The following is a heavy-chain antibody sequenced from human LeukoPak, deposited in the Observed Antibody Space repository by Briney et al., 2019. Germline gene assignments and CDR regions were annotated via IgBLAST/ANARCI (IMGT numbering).Heavy chain of an antibody. CDR1: GFTFSSYN. D-gene: IGHD6-19*01. Sequence: GGSLRLSCAASGFTFSSYNMNWVRQPPGRGLQWVSSISSSSGHIHYADSVKGRFTISRDNANNSLYLQMNSLRDEDTAVYYCARDPGTVADPYFDYWGQGSLVTVSS. CDR3: ARDPGTVADPYFDY. J-gene: IGHJ4*02. CDR2: ISSSSGHI. V-gene: IGHV3-21*01.